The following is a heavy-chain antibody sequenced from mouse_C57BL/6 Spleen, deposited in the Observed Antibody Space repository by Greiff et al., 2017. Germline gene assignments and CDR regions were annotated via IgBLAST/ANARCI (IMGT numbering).Heavy chain of an antibody. Sequence: VHLVESGAELVKPGASVKISCKASGYAFSSYWMNWVKQRPGKGLEWIGQIYPGDGDTNYNGKFKGKATLTADKSSSTAYMQLSSLTSEDSAVYFCARANWGYFDYWGQGTTLTVSS. CDR2: IYPGDGDT. CDR1: GYAFSSYW. D-gene: IGHD4-1*01. J-gene: IGHJ2*01. V-gene: IGHV1-80*01. CDR3: ARANWGYFDY.